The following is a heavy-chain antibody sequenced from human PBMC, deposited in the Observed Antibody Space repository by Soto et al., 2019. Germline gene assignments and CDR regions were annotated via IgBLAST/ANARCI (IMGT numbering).Heavy chain of an antibody. CDR1: GYTFTSYG. J-gene: IGHJ6*01. CDR3: AGDGALGASYDSYGMDV. CDR2: ISAYNGNT. Sequence: QVQLVQSGAEVKKPGASVKVSCKASGYTFTSYGISWVRQAPGQGLEWMGWISAYNGNTNYAQKLQGRVTMTTDTSTSPGYMELRSLRSDDPAVYYCAGDGALGASYDSYGMDVWGQGTTVTGSS. V-gene: IGHV1-18*01. D-gene: IGHD5-12*01.